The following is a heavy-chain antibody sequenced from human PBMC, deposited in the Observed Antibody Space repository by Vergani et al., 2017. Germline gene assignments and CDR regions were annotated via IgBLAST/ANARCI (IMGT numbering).Heavy chain of an antibody. CDR2: IGRGGDT. CDR1: GFTFSTSD. V-gene: IGHV3-13*01. D-gene: IGHD2-2*01. Sequence: ELQLVESGGSLVQPGGSLRLSCAASGFTFSTSDMHWVRQPTGKGLEWVSAIGRGGDTYYADSVKGRFTISRENAENSLYLQMNSLRAGDTAVYYCARGHCSSTSCHSIDYYYSYMDVWGKGTTVTVSS. CDR3: ARGHCSSTSCHSIDYYYSYMDV. J-gene: IGHJ6*03.